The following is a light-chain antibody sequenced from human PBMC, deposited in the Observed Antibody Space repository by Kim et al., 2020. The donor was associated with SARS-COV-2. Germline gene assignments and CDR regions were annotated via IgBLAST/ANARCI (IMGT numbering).Light chain of an antibody. CDR1: QGVSSN. CDR2: DAY. Sequence: VSPGERATLSCRASQGVSSNIAWYQQKPGQAPRLLIYDAYNRATGVPARFSGSGFGTEFTLTISSLQSEDSAVYHCQQHNKWFALSFGGGTKLEI. V-gene: IGKV3-15*01. CDR3: QQHNKWFALS. J-gene: IGKJ4*01.